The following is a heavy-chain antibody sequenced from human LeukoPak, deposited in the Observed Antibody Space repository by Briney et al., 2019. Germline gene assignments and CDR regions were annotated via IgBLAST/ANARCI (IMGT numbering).Heavy chain of an antibody. Sequence: SETLSPTCTVSGGSISSGGYYWSWIRQHPGKGLEWIGYIYYSGSTYYNPSLKSRVTISVDTSKNQFSLKLSSVTAADTAVYYCARDITIGYDSSGYRYAAAFDIWGQGTMVTVSS. CDR1: GGSISSGGYY. CDR3: ARDITIGYDSSGYRYAAAFDI. D-gene: IGHD3-22*01. J-gene: IGHJ3*02. CDR2: IYYSGST. V-gene: IGHV4-31*03.